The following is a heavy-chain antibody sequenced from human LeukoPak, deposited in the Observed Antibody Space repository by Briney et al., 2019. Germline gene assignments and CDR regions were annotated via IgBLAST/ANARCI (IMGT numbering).Heavy chain of an antibody. D-gene: IGHD2-2*01. V-gene: IGHV4-34*01. CDR2: INHSGST. CDR3: ARRRGYCSSTSCPAMPYYFDY. J-gene: IGHJ4*02. CDR1: GGSFSGYY. Sequence: SETLSLTCAVYGGSFSGYYWSWIRQPPGKGLEWIGEINHSGSTNYNPSLKSRVTISVDTSKNQFSLKLSSVTAADTAVYYCARRRGYCSSTSCPAMPYYFDYWGQGTLVTVSS.